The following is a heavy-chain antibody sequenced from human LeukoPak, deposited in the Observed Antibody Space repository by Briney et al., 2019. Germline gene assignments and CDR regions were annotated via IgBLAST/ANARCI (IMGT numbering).Heavy chain of an antibody. CDR2: ISAYNGNT. CDR1: GYTFTSYG. J-gene: IGHJ3*02. Sequence: GASVKVSCKASGYTFTSYGISWVRQAPGQGLEWMGWISAYNGNTNYAQKLQGRVTMTTDTSTSTAYMELRSLRSDDTAVYYCARDLRGFWSGYYTYPNAFDIWGQGTMVTVSS. V-gene: IGHV1-18*01. D-gene: IGHD3-3*01. CDR3: ARDLRGFWSGYYTYPNAFDI.